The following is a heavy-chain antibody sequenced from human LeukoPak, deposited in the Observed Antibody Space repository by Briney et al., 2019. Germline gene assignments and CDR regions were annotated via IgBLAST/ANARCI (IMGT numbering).Heavy chain of an antibody. J-gene: IGHJ5*02. Sequence: ASVKVSCKASGYTFTSYDINWVRQATGQGLEWMGWMNPNSGNTGYAQKFQGRVTMTRNTSIGTAYMELSSLRSEDTAVYYCARGSFSSSGYSDWFDPWGQGTLVTVSS. D-gene: IGHD3-22*01. CDR3: ARGSFSSSGYSDWFDP. CDR2: MNPNSGNT. V-gene: IGHV1-8*01. CDR1: GYTFTSYD.